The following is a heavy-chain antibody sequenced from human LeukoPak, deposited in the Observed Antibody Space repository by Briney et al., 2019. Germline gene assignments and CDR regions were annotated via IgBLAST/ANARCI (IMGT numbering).Heavy chain of an antibody. J-gene: IGHJ4*02. CDR3: ATVFGY. V-gene: IGHV3-74*01. CDR2: MNQDGSDT. Sequence: GGSLRLSCAVSGFTLSSDWIHWVRQAPGKGLEWVSCMNQDGSDTSYADSVKGRFTISRDNAKNTVYLQMNSLRAEDSAVYYCATVFGYWGQGTLVTVSS. CDR1: GFTLSSDW.